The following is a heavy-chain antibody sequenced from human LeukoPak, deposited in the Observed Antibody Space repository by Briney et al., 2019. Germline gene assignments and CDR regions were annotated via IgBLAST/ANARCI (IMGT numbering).Heavy chain of an antibody. Sequence: ASVKVSCKASGYTFTGYYMHWVRQAPGQGLEWMGWINPNSGGTNYAQKFQGRVTMTRDTSISTAYMELSRLRSDDTAVYYCAKTTYYDILTGYYAPNFDYWGQGTLVTVSS. J-gene: IGHJ4*02. V-gene: IGHV1-2*02. CDR2: INPNSGGT. D-gene: IGHD3-9*01. CDR1: GYTFTGYY. CDR3: AKTTYYDILTGYYAPNFDY.